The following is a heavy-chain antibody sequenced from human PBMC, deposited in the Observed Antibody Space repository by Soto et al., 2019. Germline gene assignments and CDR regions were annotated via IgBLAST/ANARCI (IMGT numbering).Heavy chain of an antibody. V-gene: IGHV4-30-4*01. CDR2: IYYSGST. CDR3: ARDHMVRGQGLFDP. D-gene: IGHD3-10*01. J-gene: IGHJ5*02. Sequence: QVQLQESGPGLVKPSQTLSLTCTVSGGSISSGDYYWSWIRQPPGKGLEWIGYIYYSGSTYYNPSLKSRVTIAVATSKNQFSLKRSSVTAADTAVYYCARDHMVRGQGLFDPWGQGTLVTVSS. CDR1: GGSISSGDYY.